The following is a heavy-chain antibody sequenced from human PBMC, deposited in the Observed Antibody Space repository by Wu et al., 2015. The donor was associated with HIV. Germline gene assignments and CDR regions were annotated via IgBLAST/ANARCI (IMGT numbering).Heavy chain of an antibody. Sequence: QVQLEQSGAEVKKPGASVKVSCKTSGYTFTGYFIHWVRQAPGQGLEWMGWINPNSGASNYAHKFQARVTMTRDTSISTAFLEVTRLRSDDAAVFYCARAPYSSTYYYFDFWGQGTLVTVSS. CDR1: GYTFTGYF. V-gene: IGHV1-2*07. CDR2: INPNSGAS. J-gene: IGHJ4*02. CDR3: ARAPYSSTYYYFDF. D-gene: IGHD6-13*01.